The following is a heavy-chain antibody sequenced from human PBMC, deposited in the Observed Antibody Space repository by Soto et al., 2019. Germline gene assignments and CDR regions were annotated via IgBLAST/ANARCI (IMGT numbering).Heavy chain of an antibody. V-gene: IGHV1-2*04. D-gene: IGHD3-9*01. Sequence: ASVKVSCKASGYTFTGYYMHWVRQAPGQGLEWMGWINPNSGGTNYAQKFQGWVTMTRDTSISTAYMELSRLRSDDTAVYYCGRKNYDILTGYYFFDYWGQGTLVTVSS. J-gene: IGHJ4*02. CDR3: GRKNYDILTGYYFFDY. CDR1: GYTFTGYY. CDR2: INPNSGGT.